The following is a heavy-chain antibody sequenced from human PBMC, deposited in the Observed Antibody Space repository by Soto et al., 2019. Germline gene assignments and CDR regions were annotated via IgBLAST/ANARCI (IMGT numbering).Heavy chain of an antibody. CDR2: ISGSGGST. V-gene: IGHV3-23*01. J-gene: IGHJ6*02. CDR1: GVTFSSYA. D-gene: IGHD7-27*01. CDR3: AKDLNSADPPGERRKTRNYYYGMDV. Sequence: HPGGSLRLSCAASGVTFSSYAMSWVRQAPGKGLEWVSAISGSGGSTYYADSVKGRFTISRDNPKNTLYLQMNSLRAEDTAVYYCAKDLNSADPPGERRKTRNYYYGMDVWGQGTMVTVSS.